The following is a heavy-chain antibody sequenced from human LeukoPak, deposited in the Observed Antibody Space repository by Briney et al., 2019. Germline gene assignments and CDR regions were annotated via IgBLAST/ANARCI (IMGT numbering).Heavy chain of an antibody. CDR1: GFTFSSYG. CDR2: ISGSGGST. Sequence: GGTLRLSCAASGFTFSSYGMSWVRQAPGKGLEWVSAISGSGGSTYYADSVKGRFTISRDNSKNSLYLQVNSLRAEDTAVYYCASGWLLLVYWGQGTLVTVSS. CDR3: ASGWLLLVY. D-gene: IGHD3-22*01. J-gene: IGHJ4*02. V-gene: IGHV3-23*01.